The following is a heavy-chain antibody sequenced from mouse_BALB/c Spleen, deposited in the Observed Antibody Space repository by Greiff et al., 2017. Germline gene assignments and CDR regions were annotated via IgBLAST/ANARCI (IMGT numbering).Heavy chain of an antibody. CDR2: IGAGGST. CDR3: ARVRANWDDYFDY. Sequence: QVQLKESGPGLVAPSQSLSITCTVSGFSLTSYGVHWVRQPPGKGLEWLGVIGAGGSTNYNSALMSRLSISKDNSKSQVFLKMNSLQTDDTAMYSCARVRANWDDYFDYWGQGTTLTVSS. V-gene: IGHV2-9*02. D-gene: IGHD4-1*01. CDR1: GFSLTSYG. J-gene: IGHJ2*01.